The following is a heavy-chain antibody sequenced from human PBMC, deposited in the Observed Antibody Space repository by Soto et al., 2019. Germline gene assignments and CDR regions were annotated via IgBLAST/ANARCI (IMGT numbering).Heavy chain of an antibody. J-gene: IGHJ3*02. CDR1: GYSFTSYW. CDR3: ARPSGYYGSGWPPDVFDI. CDR2: IYPGDSDT. V-gene: IGHV5-51*01. D-gene: IGHD6-19*01. Sequence: GESLKISCKGSGYSFTSYWIGWVRQMPGKGLEWMGIIYPGDSDTRYSPSFQGQVTISADKSISTAYLQWSSLKASDTAMYYCARPSGYYGSGWPPDVFDIWGQGTMVTVSS.